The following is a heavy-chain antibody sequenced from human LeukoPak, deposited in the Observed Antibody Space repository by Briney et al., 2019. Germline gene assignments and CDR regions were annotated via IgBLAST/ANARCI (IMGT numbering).Heavy chain of an antibody. CDR3: AKGKYSSGLNWFDP. J-gene: IGHJ5*02. CDR1: GFTFDDYA. Sequence: PGGSLRLSCAASGFTFDDYAMHWVRQAPGKGLEWVSGISWNSGSIGYADSVKGRFTISRDNAKNSLYLQMNSLRAEDTALYYCAKGKYSSGLNWFDPRGQGTLVTVSS. V-gene: IGHV3-9*01. D-gene: IGHD6-19*01. CDR2: ISWNSGSI.